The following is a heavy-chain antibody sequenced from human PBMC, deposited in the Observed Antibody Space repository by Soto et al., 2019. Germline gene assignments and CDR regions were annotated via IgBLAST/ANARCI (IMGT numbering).Heavy chain of an antibody. J-gene: IGHJ6*03. CDR3: ARERGVRTPDDVRFRYYYYYMDV. D-gene: IGHD1-1*01. Sequence: SETLSLTCTVSGGSISSYYWSWIRQPPGKGLEWIGYIYYSGSTNYNPSLKSRVTISVDTSKNQFSLKLSSVTAADTAVYYCARERGVRTPDDVRFRYYYYYMDVWGKGTTVTVSS. CDR2: IYYSGST. V-gene: IGHV4-59*01. CDR1: GGSISSYY.